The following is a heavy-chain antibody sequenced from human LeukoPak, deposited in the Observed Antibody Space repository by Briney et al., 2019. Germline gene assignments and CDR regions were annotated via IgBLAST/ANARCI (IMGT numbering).Heavy chain of an antibody. CDR1: XGSFXGYY. D-gene: IGHD3-3*01. Sequence: SETLSXTCXVXXGSFXGYYWSWIRQPPGKGLEWIGEINHSGSTNYNPSLKSRVTISVDTSKNQFSLKLSSVTAADTAVYYCARVPFLRYDFWSGYPVYMDVWGKGTTVTVSS. CDR2: INHSGST. CDR3: ARVPFLRYDFWSGYPVYMDV. J-gene: IGHJ6*03. V-gene: IGHV4-34*01.